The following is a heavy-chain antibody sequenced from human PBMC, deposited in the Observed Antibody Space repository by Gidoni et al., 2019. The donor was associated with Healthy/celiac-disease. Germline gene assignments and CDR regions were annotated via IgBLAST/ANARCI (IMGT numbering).Heavy chain of an antibody. CDR1: GFTFSSYA. Sequence: EVQLLESGGGLVQPGGSLRLSCAASGFTFSSYAMSWVRQAPGKGLEWVSAISGSGGSTYYADSVKGRFTISRDNSKNTLYLQMNSLRAEDTAVYYCAKDYGDEEDYYYYGMDVWGQGTTVTVSS. V-gene: IGHV3-23*01. CDR3: AKDYGDEEDYYYYGMDV. J-gene: IGHJ6*02. D-gene: IGHD4-17*01. CDR2: ISGSGGST.